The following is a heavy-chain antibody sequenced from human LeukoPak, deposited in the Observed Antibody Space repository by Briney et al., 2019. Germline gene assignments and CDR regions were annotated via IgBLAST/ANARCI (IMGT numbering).Heavy chain of an antibody. Sequence: GGSLRLSCAASGFTFTSDWMAWLRHAPGRGLEFVTNINQDERTKNYVDSVKGRFTISRDNAKSSLYLQMNSLRAEDTAVYYCGRDRFEGVFEMWGQGTMVTVSS. J-gene: IGHJ3*02. D-gene: IGHD2-8*01. CDR3: GRDRFEGVFEM. CDR2: INQDERTK. V-gene: IGHV3-7*01. CDR1: GFTFTSDW.